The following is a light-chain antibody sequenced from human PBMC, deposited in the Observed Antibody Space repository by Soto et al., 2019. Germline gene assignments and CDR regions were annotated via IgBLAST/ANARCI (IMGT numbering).Light chain of an antibody. V-gene: IGLV1-40*01. J-gene: IGLJ1*01. CDR2: GNS. CDR1: SSNIGAGSD. Sequence: QSVLTQPPSVSGAPGQRVTISCTGSSSNIGAGSDVHWYQQLPGTAPKLLIYGNSNRPSGVPDRFSGSKSGTSASLDIPGLQGDDEADYYFQSYDSSMRGYVFGTWTKGTVL. CDR3: QSYDSSMRGYV.